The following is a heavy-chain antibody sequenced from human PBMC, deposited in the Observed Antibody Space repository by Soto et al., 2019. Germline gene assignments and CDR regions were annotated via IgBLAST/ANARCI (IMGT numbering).Heavy chain of an antibody. CDR2: LIGGHYGT. J-gene: IGHJ5*02. CDR3: AKGKSTGDIDWFDP. D-gene: IGHD3-10*01. V-gene: IGHV3-23*01. Sequence: GVSLRLSCTASGFTLQNYAMAWVRQAPGKGLEWVSTLIGGHYGTAYSYSVKGRFTVSRDNSKNCLYLQMNSLGVEDTAMYFCAKGKSTGDIDWFDPWVQGSLVTVSS. CDR1: GFTLQNYA.